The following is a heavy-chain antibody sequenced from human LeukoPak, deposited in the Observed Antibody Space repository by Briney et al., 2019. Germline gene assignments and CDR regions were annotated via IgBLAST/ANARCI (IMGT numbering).Heavy chain of an antibody. Sequence: GGSLRLSCAASGFPFSSYGMHWVRQAPGKGLEWVALISYDGSNKYYADSVKGRFTISRDNAKNTLYLQMSCLRAGDTAVYYCVKGTIVVPLVPIPPLDYWGQGTLVTVSS. J-gene: IGHJ4*02. D-gene: IGHD3-22*01. CDR1: GFPFSSYG. CDR2: ISYDGSNK. CDR3: VKGTIVVPLVPIPPLDY. V-gene: IGHV3-30*18.